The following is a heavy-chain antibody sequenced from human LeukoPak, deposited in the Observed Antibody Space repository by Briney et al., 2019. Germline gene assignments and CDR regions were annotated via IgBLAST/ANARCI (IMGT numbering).Heavy chain of an antibody. CDR3: ARDLRGYDFWSGYTI. V-gene: IGHV4-31*03. CDR1: GGSISSGGYY. D-gene: IGHD3-3*01. J-gene: IGHJ4*02. CDR2: IYYSGST. Sequence: SETLSLTCTVSGGSISSGGYYWSWIRQHPGKGLEWIGYIYYSGSTYYNPSLKSRVTISVDTSKNQFSLKLSSVTAADTAVYYCARDLRGYDFWSGYTIWGQGALVTVSS.